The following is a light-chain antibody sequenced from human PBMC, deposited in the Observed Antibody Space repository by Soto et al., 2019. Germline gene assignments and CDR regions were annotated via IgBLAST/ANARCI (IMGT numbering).Light chain of an antibody. CDR3: QQSYSTPYT. J-gene: IGKJ2*01. Sequence: DIQMTQSPSSLSASVGDRVTITCRASQSITNYLNWYQQKPGKAPKLLMYAISTLQSGVPSRFGCSGSGTEFTLTISSLQPDDFATYYCQQSYSTPYTFGQGTKVDI. V-gene: IGKV1-39*01. CDR1: QSITNY. CDR2: AIS.